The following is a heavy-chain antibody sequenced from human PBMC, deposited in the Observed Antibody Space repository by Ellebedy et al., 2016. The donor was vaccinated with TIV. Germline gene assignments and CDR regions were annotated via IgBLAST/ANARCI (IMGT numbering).Heavy chain of an antibody. D-gene: IGHD4-23*01. Sequence: GESLKISCAASGFTFSTYNMNWVRQAPGKGLEWISYIGSSSSTIYYADSVKGRFTISRDNAKNSLYLQMDSLRDEDTAVYYCAKERHPRHPRWMGPTYFDYWGQGTLVAVSS. CDR3: AKERHPRHPRWMGPTYFDY. CDR2: IGSSSSTI. V-gene: IGHV3-48*02. J-gene: IGHJ4*02. CDR1: GFTFSTYN.